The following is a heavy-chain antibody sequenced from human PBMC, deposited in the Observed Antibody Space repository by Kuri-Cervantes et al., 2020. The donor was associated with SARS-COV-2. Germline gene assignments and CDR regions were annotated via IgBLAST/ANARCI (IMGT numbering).Heavy chain of an antibody. CDR1: GGSISSSSYY. CDR3: ARQMMSSITIFGVVITKNWFDP. CDR2: IYYSGST. Sequence: SETLSLTCTVSGGSISSSSYYWGWIRQPPGKGLEWIGSIYYSGSTYYNPSLKSRVTVSVDTSKNQFSLKLSSVTAADTAVYYCARQMMSSITIFGVVITKNWFDPWGQGTLVTV. V-gene: IGHV4-39*01. J-gene: IGHJ5*02. D-gene: IGHD3-3*01.